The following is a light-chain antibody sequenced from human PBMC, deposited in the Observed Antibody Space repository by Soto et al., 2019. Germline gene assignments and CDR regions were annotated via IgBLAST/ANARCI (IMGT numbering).Light chain of an antibody. J-gene: IGKJ4*01. CDR3: QRFNRWPLS. CDR1: QTVSST. Sequence: LTQSPASLAFSPADRVTLTCRASQTVSSTLAWYQQRPGRAPRLLIYSASSRATGTPARFTGSGSGTEFTLTIASLQSEDSGIYYCQRFNRWPLSFGGGTKVDIK. V-gene: IGKV3-15*01. CDR2: SAS.